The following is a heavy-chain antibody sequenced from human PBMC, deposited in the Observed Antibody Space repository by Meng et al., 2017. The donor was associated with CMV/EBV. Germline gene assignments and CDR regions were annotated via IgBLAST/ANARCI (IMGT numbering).Heavy chain of an antibody. Sequence: SETLSLTCAVSGGSISSSNWWSWVRQPPGKGLEWIGEIYHSGSTNYNPSLKSRVTISVDKSKDQFSLKLSSVTAADTAVYYCARGSYSNYGGIVRNYFDYWGQGTLVTVSS. J-gene: IGHJ4*02. CDR3: ARGSYSNYGGIVRNYFDY. CDR1: GGSISSSNW. CDR2: IYHSGST. V-gene: IGHV4-4*02. D-gene: IGHD4-11*01.